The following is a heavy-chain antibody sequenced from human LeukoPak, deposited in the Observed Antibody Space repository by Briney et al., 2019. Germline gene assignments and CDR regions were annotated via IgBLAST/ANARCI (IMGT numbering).Heavy chain of an antibody. J-gene: IGHJ4*02. CDR1: GFTFSASD. D-gene: IGHD6-19*01. V-gene: IGHV3-21*01. CDR2: ISGSSSYL. Sequence: GGSLRLSCAASGFTFSASDMNWVRQAPGKGLEWVSSISGSSSYLFFADSVKGRFTISRDNTKNSLYLQMNSLRVDDTAVYYCARDAVTGYSSGWYKPFPFDYWGQGSLVTVSS. CDR3: ARDAVTGYSSGWYKPFPFDY.